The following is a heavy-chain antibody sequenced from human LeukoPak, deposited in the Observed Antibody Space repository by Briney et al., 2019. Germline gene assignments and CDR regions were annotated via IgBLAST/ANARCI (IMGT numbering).Heavy chain of an antibody. V-gene: IGHV4-34*01. CDR1: GGSFSGYY. Sequence: PSETLSLTCAVYGGSFSGYYWSWIRQPPGKGLEWIGEIYHSGSTNYNPSLKSRVTISVDTSKNQFSLKLSSVTAADTAVYYCARRGKLRHFDYWGQGTLGTVSS. CDR3: ARRGKLRHFDY. CDR2: IYHSGST. J-gene: IGHJ4*02. D-gene: IGHD1-7*01.